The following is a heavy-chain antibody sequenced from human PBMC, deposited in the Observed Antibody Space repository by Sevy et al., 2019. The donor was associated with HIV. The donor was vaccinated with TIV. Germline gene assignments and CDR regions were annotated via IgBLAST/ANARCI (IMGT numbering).Heavy chain of an antibody. CDR3: AKDLTSLMTSVTAFDY. CDR1: GFTFSDYA. V-gene: IGHV3-23*01. Sequence: GGSLRLSCAASGFTFSDYAMTWVRQAPGKGLEWVSAISGSGRNTYYVDSVKGRFTISSDNSKSTLYLQMNSLRAEDTAIYYCAKDLTSLMTSVTAFDYWGQGTLVTVSS. J-gene: IGHJ4*02. D-gene: IGHD4-17*01. CDR2: ISGSGRNT.